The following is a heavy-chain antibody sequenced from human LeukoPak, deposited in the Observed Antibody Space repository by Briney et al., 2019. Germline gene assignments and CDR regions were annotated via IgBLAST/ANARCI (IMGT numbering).Heavy chain of an antibody. CDR1: GGSISSYY. J-gene: IGHJ4*02. CDR3: ARIHRYCSGGACYVLDN. Sequence: SETLSLTCTVSGGSISSYYWSWIRQPPGKGLEWIGYIYYSGSTNYNPSFKSRITISVDTSRNQFSLQLSSVTAADTAVYYCARIHRYCSGGACYVLDNWGQGTLVAVSS. D-gene: IGHD2-15*01. CDR2: IYYSGST. V-gene: IGHV4-59*01.